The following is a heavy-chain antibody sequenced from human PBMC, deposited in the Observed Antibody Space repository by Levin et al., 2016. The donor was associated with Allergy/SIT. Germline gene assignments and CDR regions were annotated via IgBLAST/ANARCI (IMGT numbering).Heavy chain of an antibody. Sequence: ASVKVSCKASGYTFTSYAMHWVRQAPGQRLEWMGWINAGNGNTKYSQKFQGRVTITRDTSASTAYMELSSLRSEDTAVYYCARDQGVVPAPAAALGLDYWGQGTLVTVSS. CDR3: ARDQGVVPAPAAALGLDY. J-gene: IGHJ4*02. D-gene: IGHD2-2*01. CDR1: GYTFTSYA. V-gene: IGHV1-3*01. CDR2: INAGNGNT.